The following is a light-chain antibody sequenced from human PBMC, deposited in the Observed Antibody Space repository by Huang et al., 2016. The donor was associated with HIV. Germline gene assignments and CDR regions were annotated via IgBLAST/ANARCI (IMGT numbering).Light chain of an antibody. CDR2: DAY. J-gene: IGKJ4*01. CDR1: QGFISW. CDR3: QQTNNFPLT. Sequence: DIQMTQSPFSVSASLGDSVTITCRASQGFISWLAWYQQKPGKGPKLLIYDAYSLESGGPSRFSGSGSGTDFTLSISSLEPEDFATYYCQQTNNFPLTFGGGTKVEIK. V-gene: IGKV1D-12*01.